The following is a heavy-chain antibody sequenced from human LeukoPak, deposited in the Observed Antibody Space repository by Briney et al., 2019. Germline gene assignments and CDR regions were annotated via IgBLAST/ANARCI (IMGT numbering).Heavy chain of an antibody. V-gene: IGHV5-51*01. D-gene: IGHD3-10*01. Sequence: GESLKISCQASGYSFSTYWVAWIRQAPGRGLEWLGVIYPGAPDIKYSPSLEGHVTMSADKSITTAYLQWGSLRASDSAIYYCARAGSGSSSYGLDVWGKGTPVTVSS. CDR3: ARAGSGSSSYGLDV. CDR1: GYSFSTYW. J-gene: IGHJ6*04. CDR2: IYPGAPDI.